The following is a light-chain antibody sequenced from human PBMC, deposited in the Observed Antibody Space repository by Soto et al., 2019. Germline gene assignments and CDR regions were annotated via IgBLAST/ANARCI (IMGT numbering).Light chain of an antibody. V-gene: IGKV1-5*01. CDR2: DAS. Sequence: DIEMTQSPSTLSASVGDRLTITCRASQTIRRWLAWYQQRPGKAPKVLIYDASTLESGVPARFSGSGXETXXXXXXSXXQPEDSATYYCQHYNSDPWTFGQGTKVEIK. CDR3: QHYNSDPWT. J-gene: IGKJ1*01. CDR1: QTIRRW.